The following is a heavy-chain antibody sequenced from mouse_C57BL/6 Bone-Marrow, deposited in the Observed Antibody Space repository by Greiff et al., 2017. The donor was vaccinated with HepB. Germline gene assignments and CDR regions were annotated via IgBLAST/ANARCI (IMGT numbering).Heavy chain of an antibody. J-gene: IGHJ3*01. Sequence: VQLKESGPELVKPGASVKIPCKASGYTFTDYNMDWVKQSHGKSLEWIGDINPNNGGTIYNQKFKGKATLTVDKSSSTAYMELRSLTSEDTAVYYCARREYYGSSLSYWGQGTLVTVSA. D-gene: IGHD1-1*01. CDR3: ARREYYGSSLSY. V-gene: IGHV1-18*01. CDR1: GYTFTDYN. CDR2: INPNNGGT.